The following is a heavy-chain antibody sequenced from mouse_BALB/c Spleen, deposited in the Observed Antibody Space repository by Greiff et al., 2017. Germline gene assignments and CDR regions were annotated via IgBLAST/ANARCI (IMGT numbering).Heavy chain of an antibody. CDR2: ISDGGSYT. J-gene: IGHJ1*01. V-gene: IGHV5-4*02. Sequence: EVKVVESGGGLVKPGGSLKLSCAASGFTFSDYYMYWVRQTPEKRLEWVATISDGGSYTYYPDSVKGRFTISRDNAKNNLYLQMSSLKSEDTAMYYCARGSHYYGSSYWYFDVWGAGTTVTVSS. CDR1: GFTFSDYY. D-gene: IGHD1-1*01. CDR3: ARGSHYYGSSYWYFDV.